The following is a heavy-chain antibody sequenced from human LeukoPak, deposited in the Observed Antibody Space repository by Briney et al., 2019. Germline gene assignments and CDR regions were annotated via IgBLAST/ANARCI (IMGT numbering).Heavy chain of an antibody. CDR2: ISYDGSNK. V-gene: IGHV3-30-3*01. Sequence: GRSLRLSCAASGFTFSSYAMHWVRQAPGKGLEWVAVISYDGSNKYYADSVKGRFTISRDNSKNTLYLQMNSLRAEDTAVYYCARDAMRYDFWSGYYFDYWGQGTLVTVSS. CDR3: ARDAMRYDFWSGYYFDY. CDR1: GFTFSSYA. D-gene: IGHD3-3*01. J-gene: IGHJ4*02.